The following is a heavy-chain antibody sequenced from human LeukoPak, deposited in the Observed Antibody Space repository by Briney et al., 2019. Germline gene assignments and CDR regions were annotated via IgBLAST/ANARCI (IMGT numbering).Heavy chain of an antibody. CDR2: ISSSGSTI. CDR1: GFTFSDYY. Sequence: GGSLRLSCAASGFTFSDYYMSWIRQAPGKGLEWVSYISSSGSTIYYADSVKGRFTISRDNAKNSLYLQMNSLRAEDTAVYYCARDHPDYGDYYSGMDVWGQGTTVAVSS. CDR3: ARDHPDYGDYYSGMDV. D-gene: IGHD4-17*01. V-gene: IGHV3-11*01. J-gene: IGHJ6*02.